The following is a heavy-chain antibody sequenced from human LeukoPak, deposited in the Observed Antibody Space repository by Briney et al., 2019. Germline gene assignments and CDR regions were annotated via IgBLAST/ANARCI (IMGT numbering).Heavy chain of an antibody. CDR2: ISSSGSTI. D-gene: IGHD1-26*01. CDR3: ARELLGYYFDY. V-gene: IGHV3-11*01. J-gene: IGHJ4*02. Sequence: ALGKRLEWVSYISSSGSTIYYADSVKGRFTISRDNAKNSLYLQMNSLRAEDTAVYYCARELLGYYFDYWGQGTLVIVSS.